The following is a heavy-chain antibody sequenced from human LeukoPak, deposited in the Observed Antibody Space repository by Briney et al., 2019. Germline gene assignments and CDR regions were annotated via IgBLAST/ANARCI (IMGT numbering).Heavy chain of an antibody. CDR1: GFTFSSYA. D-gene: IGHD3-22*01. V-gene: IGHV3-30-3*01. CDR2: ISYDGSNK. Sequence: GGSLRLSCAASGFTFSSYAMHWVRQAPDKGLEWVAVISYDGSNKYYADSVKGRFTISRDNSKNTLYLQMNSLRAEDTAVYYCVTMIVVVTNGAFDIWGQGTMVTVSS. CDR3: VTMIVVVTNGAFDI. J-gene: IGHJ3*02.